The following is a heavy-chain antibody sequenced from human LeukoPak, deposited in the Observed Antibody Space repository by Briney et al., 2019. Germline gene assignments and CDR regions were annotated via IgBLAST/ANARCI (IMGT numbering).Heavy chain of an antibody. CDR1: GGSISSGGYY. Sequence: PSQTLSLTGTVSGGSISSGGYYWSWIRQHPGKGLEWIGYIYYSGSTYYNPSLKSRVTISVDTSKNQFSLKLSSVTAADTAVYYCARETGAAYGDYWFDYWGQGTLVTVSS. D-gene: IGHD4-17*01. CDR3: ARETGAAYGDYWFDY. V-gene: IGHV4-31*03. CDR2: IYYSGST. J-gene: IGHJ4*02.